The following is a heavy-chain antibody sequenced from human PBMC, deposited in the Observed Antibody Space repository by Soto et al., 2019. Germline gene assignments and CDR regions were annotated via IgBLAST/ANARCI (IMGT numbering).Heavy chain of an antibody. D-gene: IGHD3-9*01. CDR2: TYYRSKWYN. J-gene: IGHJ6*02. CDR1: GDSVSSNSAA. Sequence: PSQTLSLTCAISGDSVSSNSAAWNWIRQSPSRGLEWLGRTYYRSKWYNDYAVSVKSRITINPDTSKNQFSLQLNSVTPEDTAVYYCARAFSSYDILTGYNYYYYYGMDVWGQGTTVTVSS. CDR3: ARAFSSYDILTGYNYYYYYGMDV. V-gene: IGHV6-1*01.